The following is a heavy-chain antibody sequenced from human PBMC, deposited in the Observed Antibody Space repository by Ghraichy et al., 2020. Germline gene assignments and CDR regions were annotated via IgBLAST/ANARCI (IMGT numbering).Heavy chain of an antibody. CDR2: ISGSGGST. V-gene: IGHV3-23*01. CDR3: AKDWLRGEYYDSSGYNWFDP. D-gene: IGHD3-22*01. CDR1: GFTFSSYA. Sequence: GGSLRLSCAASGFTFSSYAISWVRQAPGKGLEWVSAISGSGGSTYYADSVKGRFTISRDNSKNTLYLQMNSLRAEDTAVYYCAKDWLRGEYYDSSGYNWFDPWGQGTLVTVSS. J-gene: IGHJ5*02.